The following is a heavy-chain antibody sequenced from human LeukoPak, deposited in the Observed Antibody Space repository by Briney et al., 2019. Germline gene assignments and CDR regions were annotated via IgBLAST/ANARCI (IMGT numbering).Heavy chain of an antibody. CDR3: ATNYGSGSYYYYYYMDV. CDR1: GYTFTSYG. CDR2: INPNSGGT. J-gene: IGHJ6*03. D-gene: IGHD3-10*01. V-gene: IGHV1-2*02. Sequence: ASVKVSCKASGYTFTSYGISWVRQAPGQGLEWMGWINPNSGGTNYAQKFQGRVTMTRDTSISTAYMELSRLRSDDTAVYYCATNYGSGSYYYYYYMDVWGKGTTVTVSS.